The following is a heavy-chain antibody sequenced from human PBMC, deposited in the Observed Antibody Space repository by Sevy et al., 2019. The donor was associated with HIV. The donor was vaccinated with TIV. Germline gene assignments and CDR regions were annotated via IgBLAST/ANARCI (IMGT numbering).Heavy chain of an antibody. CDR1: GFTFNYHF. CDR2: ISSAGSYI. V-gene: IGHV3-21*01. CDR3: ARGDYYGSLYYFDY. D-gene: IGHD3-10*01. Sequence: GGSLRLSCAASGFTFNYHFMNWVRQVPGKGLEWVSYISSAGSYINYSDSVKGRFTISRDNAKNLVFLEMNNLRPEDTAVYFCARGDYYGSLYYFDYWGQGTLVTVSS. J-gene: IGHJ4*02.